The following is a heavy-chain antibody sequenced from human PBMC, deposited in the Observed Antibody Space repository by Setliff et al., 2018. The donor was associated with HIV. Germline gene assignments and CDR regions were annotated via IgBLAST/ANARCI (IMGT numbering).Heavy chain of an antibody. V-gene: IGHV3-48*01. CDR3: AKQGSGYDYYYMDV. J-gene: IGHJ6*03. CDR2: ISSDSRTT. Sequence: GGSLRLSCIASGFSLSTYSMNWVRQAPGKGLEWISYISSDSRTTYYADSVKGRFTISRDDAKTSLYLQMNSLRAEDTAVYYCAKQGSGYDYYYMDVWGKGTTVTVSS. D-gene: IGHD3-22*01. CDR1: GFSLSTYS.